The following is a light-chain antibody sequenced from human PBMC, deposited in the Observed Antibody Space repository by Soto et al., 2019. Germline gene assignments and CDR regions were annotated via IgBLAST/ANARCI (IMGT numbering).Light chain of an antibody. CDR1: SSDVGGYNY. Sequence: QSVLTQPASVSGSPGPSITISCTGTSSDVGGYNYVSWYQQHPGKAPKLMIYDVSTRPSGVSNRFSGSKSGNTASLTISGLQAEDEADYYCSSYTSSSGYVFGTGTKVTVL. J-gene: IGLJ1*01. V-gene: IGLV2-14*01. CDR3: SSYTSSSGYV. CDR2: DVS.